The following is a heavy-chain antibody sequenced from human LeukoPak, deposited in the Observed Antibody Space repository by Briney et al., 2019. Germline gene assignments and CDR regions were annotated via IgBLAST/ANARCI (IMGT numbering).Heavy chain of an antibody. Sequence: ASVKVSCKASGYTFTGYYMHWVRQAPGQGLEWMGWINPNNGDTDYAQRFQGRVTMPRDTSISTTYMELTSLRSDDTAVYYCARGRPLDGTGPTHRDDYWGQGTLVTVSS. D-gene: IGHD3/OR15-3a*01. CDR1: GYTFTGYY. J-gene: IGHJ4*02. CDR3: ARGRPLDGTGPTHRDDY. V-gene: IGHV1-2*02. CDR2: INPNNGDT.